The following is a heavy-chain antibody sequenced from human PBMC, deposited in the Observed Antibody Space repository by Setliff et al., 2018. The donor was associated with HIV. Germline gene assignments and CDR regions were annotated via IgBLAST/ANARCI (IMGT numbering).Heavy chain of an antibody. D-gene: IGHD2-15*01. Sequence: KPSETLSLTCYVTDDPISSYYWSWVRQPAGKGLEWIGRLYVSGDTNYNPSLKSRVTMSLDTSKKHFSLNLKSVTAADTAVYYCALTGHRLLRGYMGVWGKGTTVTVSS. CDR2: LYVSGDT. V-gene: IGHV4-4*07. CDR3: ALTGHRLLRGYMGV. J-gene: IGHJ6*03. CDR1: DDPISSYY.